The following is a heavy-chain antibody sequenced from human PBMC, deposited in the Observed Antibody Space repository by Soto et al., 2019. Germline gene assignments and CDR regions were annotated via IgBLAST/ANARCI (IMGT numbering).Heavy chain of an antibody. CDR1: GFTFSSYG. CDR2: ISYDGSNK. Sequence: GGSLRLSCAASGFTFSSYGMHWVRQAPGKGLEWVAVISYDGSNKYYADSVKGRFTISRDNSKNTLYLQMNSLRAEDTAVYYCAKDRENYYGSGTLDYWGQGTLVTVSS. V-gene: IGHV3-30*18. J-gene: IGHJ4*02. CDR3: AKDRENYYGSGTLDY. D-gene: IGHD3-10*01.